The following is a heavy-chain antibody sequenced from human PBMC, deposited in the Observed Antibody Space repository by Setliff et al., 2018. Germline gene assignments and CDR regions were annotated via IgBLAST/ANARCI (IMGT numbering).Heavy chain of an antibody. Sequence: SVKVSCKSSGGTFSSSGITWVRQAPGQGLQWLGRFIPILGATNYAQNFQGGVTITADESTSTGYMELRSLRSDDTAVYYCARELRSPYWHLDSWGQGTQVTVS. V-gene: IGHV1-69*13. CDR1: GGTFSSSG. J-gene: IGHJ5*01. CDR2: FIPILGAT. D-gene: IGHD3-16*01. CDR3: ARELRSPYWHLDS.